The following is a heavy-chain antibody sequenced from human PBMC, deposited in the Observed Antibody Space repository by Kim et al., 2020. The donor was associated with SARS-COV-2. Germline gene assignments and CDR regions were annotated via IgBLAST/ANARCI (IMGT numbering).Heavy chain of an antibody. J-gene: IGHJ6*02. Sequence: SETLSLTCTVSGGSISSGGYYWSWIRQHPGKGLEWIGYIYYSGSTYYNPSLKSRVTISVDTSKNQFSLKLSSVTAADTAVYYCARDSGTDYYGSGSYYNRGYYGMDVWGQGTTVTVSS. CDR2: IYYSGST. CDR3: ARDSGTDYYGSGSYYNRGYYGMDV. V-gene: IGHV4-31*03. D-gene: IGHD3-10*01. CDR1: GGSISSGGYY.